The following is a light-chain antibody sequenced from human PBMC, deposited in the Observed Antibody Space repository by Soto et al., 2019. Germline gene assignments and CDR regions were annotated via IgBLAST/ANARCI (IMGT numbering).Light chain of an antibody. J-gene: IGKJ1*01. CDR1: QSVSSSY. CDR3: QQYGSSPWT. CDR2: GAS. Sequence: EIVLTQSPGTLSLSPGERATLSCRASQSVSSSYLAWYQQKPAQAPRLLIYGASSRATGIPDRFSGSGSGTDFTLTISRLEPEDFAVYYCQQYGSSPWTFGQGTKVVIK. V-gene: IGKV3-20*01.